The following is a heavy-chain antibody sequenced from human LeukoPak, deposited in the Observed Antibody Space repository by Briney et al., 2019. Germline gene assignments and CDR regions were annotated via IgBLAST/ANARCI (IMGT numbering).Heavy chain of an antibody. CDR2: ISSSSSYI. J-gene: IGHJ4*02. D-gene: IGHD6-13*01. CDR3: AKQVLVLYFDY. CDR1: GFTFSSYS. V-gene: IGHV3-21*04. Sequence: PGGSLRLSCSASGFTFSSYSMNWVRQAPGKGLEWVPSISSSSSYIYYADSVKGRFTISRDNAKNSLYLQMNSLRAEDTAVYYCAKQVLVLYFDYWGQGTLVTVSS.